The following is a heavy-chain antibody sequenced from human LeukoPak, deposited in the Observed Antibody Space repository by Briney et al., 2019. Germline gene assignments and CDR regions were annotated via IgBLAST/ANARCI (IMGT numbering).Heavy chain of an antibody. Sequence: ASVKVSCKASGYTFTSYGISWVRQAPGQGLEWMVWISAYNGNTNYAQKLQGRVTMTTDTSTSTAYMELRSLRSDDTAVYYCARWGGDIVVVVAANNWFDPWGQGTLVTVSS. J-gene: IGHJ5*02. CDR1: GYTFTSYG. V-gene: IGHV1-18*01. CDR2: ISAYNGNT. D-gene: IGHD2-15*01. CDR3: ARWGGDIVVVVAANNWFDP.